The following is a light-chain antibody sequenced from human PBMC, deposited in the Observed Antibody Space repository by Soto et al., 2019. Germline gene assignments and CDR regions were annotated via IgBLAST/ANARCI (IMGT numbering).Light chain of an antibody. CDR3: QQYDNWPWT. J-gene: IGKJ1*01. V-gene: IGKV3-15*01. Sequence: EIVMTQSPASLSVSPGERATLCCRASQSISDTLAWYQQKPGQAPRLLIHGASTRAPGFPARFSGSGSGTDFTLTISSLQSEDFAVYYCQQYDNWPWTFGQGTKVDIK. CDR1: QSISDT. CDR2: GAS.